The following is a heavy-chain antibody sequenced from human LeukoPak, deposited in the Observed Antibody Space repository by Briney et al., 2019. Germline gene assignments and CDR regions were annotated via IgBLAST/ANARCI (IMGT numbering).Heavy chain of an antibody. CDR1: GGSISSYY. CDR2: FYYSGST. V-gene: IGHV4-59*01. CDR3: AGDPLSSYYYMDV. Sequence: PSETLSLTCTVSGGSISSYYWSWIRQPPGKGLEWIGYFYYSGSTNYNPSLKSRVTMSVDTSKNQFSLKLTSVTAADTAVYYCAGDPLSSYYYMDVWGKGTTVTVSS. J-gene: IGHJ6*03.